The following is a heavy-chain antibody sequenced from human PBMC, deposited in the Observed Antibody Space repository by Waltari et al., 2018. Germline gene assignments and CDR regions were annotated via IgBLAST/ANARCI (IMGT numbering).Heavy chain of an antibody. CDR1: GFTFSSYS. CDR3: ARVTAPHAFDI. Sequence: EVQLVESGGGLVKPGGSLRLSCAASGFTFSSYSMNWVRQAPGEGLGWVSSISSSRSYIYYADSVKGRFTIARDNAKNALYLQMNSLRAEDTAVYYCARVTAPHAFDIWGQGTMVTVSS. V-gene: IGHV3-21*01. J-gene: IGHJ3*02. CDR2: ISSSRSYI.